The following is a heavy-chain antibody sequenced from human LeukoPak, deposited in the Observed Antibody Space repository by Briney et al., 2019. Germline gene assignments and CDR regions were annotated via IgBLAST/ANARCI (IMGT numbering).Heavy chain of an antibody. D-gene: IGHD3-22*01. V-gene: IGHV1-2*02. Sequence: ASVKVSCKASGYTFTGYYIHWVRQAPGQGLEWMGWISPNSGGTNYAQKFQGRVTMTRDTSISTAYMELSRLRSDDTAVYYCARDRDYYDSSGYYRYFDYWGQGTLVTVSS. CDR1: GYTFTGYY. CDR3: ARDRDYYDSSGYYRYFDY. CDR2: ISPNSGGT. J-gene: IGHJ4*02.